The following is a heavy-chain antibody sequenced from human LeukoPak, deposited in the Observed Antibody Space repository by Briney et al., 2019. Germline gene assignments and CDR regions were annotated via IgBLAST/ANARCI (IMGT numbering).Heavy chain of an antibody. CDR3: AYSWGSSGYDLVADY. J-gene: IGHJ4*02. V-gene: IGHV3-30*04. CDR1: GFTFSSYA. Sequence: GRSLRLSCAASGFTFSSYAMHWVRQAPGKGLEWVAVISYDGSNKYYAVSVKGRFTISTDNSKNTMYLQMNSLRAEDTAVYDCAYSWGSSGYDLVADYWGQGTLVTVSS. D-gene: IGHD5-12*01. CDR2: ISYDGSNK.